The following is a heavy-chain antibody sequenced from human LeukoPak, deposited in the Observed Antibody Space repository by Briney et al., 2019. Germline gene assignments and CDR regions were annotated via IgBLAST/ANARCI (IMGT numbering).Heavy chain of an antibody. D-gene: IGHD1-26*01. V-gene: IGHV3-23*01. CDR1: GFTFSDYS. CDR2: ISGSGGST. J-gene: IGHJ6*03. CDR3: AKGDGSGSYFDYYYYMDV. Sequence: GGSLRLSCAASGFTFSDYSMNWVRQAPGKGLEWVSAISGSGGSTYYADSVKGRFTISRDNSKNTLYLQMNSLRAEDTAVYYCAKGDGSGSYFDYYYYMDVWGKGTTVTVSS.